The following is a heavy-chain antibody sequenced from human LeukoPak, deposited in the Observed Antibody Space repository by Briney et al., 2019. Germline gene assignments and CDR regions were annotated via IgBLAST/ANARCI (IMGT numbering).Heavy chain of an antibody. D-gene: IGHD3-10*01. CDR3: ARVFDSGSQAYFYYMDV. V-gene: IGHV4-39*07. Sequence: SETLSLTCTVSGGSIGSNNYYWGWIRQPPGKGLEWIGSIYYSGYTYYNPSLKSRVTMSVDTSKNQLSLKVSSVTAADTAVYYCARVFDSGSQAYFYYMDVWGKGTTVIISS. J-gene: IGHJ6*03. CDR1: GGSIGSNNYY. CDR2: IYYSGYT.